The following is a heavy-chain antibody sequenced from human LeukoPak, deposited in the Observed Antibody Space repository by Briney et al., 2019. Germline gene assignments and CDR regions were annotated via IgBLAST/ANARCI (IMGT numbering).Heavy chain of an antibody. V-gene: IGHV4-34*01. CDR2: INHRGSS. CDR1: GESFSADF. CDR3: ARGSSFDGYCSAGACDAGYYDS. Sequence: SETLSLTCAVYGESFSADFWNWIRQAPGKPLEYIGEINHRGSSHSNPSLKTRVTLSVDTSKNQFSLKLTSVTAADTSVYFCARGSSFDGYCSAGACDAGYYDSWGQGTPVTVSS. J-gene: IGHJ4*02. D-gene: IGHD2-15*01.